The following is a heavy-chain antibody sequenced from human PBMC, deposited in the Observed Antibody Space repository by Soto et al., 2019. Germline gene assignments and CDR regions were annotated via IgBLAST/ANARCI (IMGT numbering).Heavy chain of an antibody. J-gene: IGHJ6*04. CDR3: TRDDVPCSGGRCYGVPRDV. CDR2: IQSGGST. V-gene: IGHV3-66*01. Sequence: EVQLVESGGALVQPGGSLRLSCTASGFSVSSKYMSWVRQAPGKGLEWVSLIQSGGSTYYAGSVKGRFTIARDNSENTLYLQMNSLRVEYTAVYYCTRDDVPCSGGRCYGVPRDVWGKGTTVTVSA. CDR1: GFSVSSKY. D-gene: IGHD2-15*01.